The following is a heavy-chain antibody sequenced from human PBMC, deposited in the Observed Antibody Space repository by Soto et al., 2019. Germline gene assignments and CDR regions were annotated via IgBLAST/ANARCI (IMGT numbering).Heavy chain of an antibody. J-gene: IGHJ4*02. CDR1: GFTFTDYY. Sequence: GGSLRLSCVASGFTFTDYYMNWIRQTPGKGLEWLSYISISGTDTNYADSVKGRFTISRDNAKNSIYLQMNSLRVEDTAVYYCAFPSRLPNYWGQGTLVTVSS. CDR2: ISISGTDT. D-gene: IGHD2-2*01. V-gene: IGHV3-11*03. CDR3: AFPSRLPNY.